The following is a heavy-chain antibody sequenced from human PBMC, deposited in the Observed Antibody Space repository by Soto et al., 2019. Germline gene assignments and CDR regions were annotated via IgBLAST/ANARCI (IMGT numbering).Heavy chain of an antibody. CDR2: IYWNDDK. V-gene: IGHV2-5*01. D-gene: IGHD3-10*02. J-gene: IGHJ2*01. CDR3: AFFFFQAEDGIRDVLSVSAFLLNRSSDL. Sequence: VGWIRQPPGKALEWLALIYWNDDKRYSPSLKSRLTITKDTSKNQVVLTMANMDPVDTATYYCAFFFFQAEDGIRDVLSVSAFLLNRSSDL.